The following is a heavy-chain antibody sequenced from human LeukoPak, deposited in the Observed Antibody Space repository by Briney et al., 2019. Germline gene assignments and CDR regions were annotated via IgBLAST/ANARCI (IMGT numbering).Heavy chain of an antibody. CDR1: GGSISSGGYS. D-gene: IGHD2-15*01. V-gene: IGHV4-30-2*01. Sequence: PSETLSLTCAVSGGSISSGGYSWSWIRQPPGKGLEWIGYIYHSGGTYYNPSLKSRVTISVDRSKNQFSLKLSSVTAADTAVYYCARGTLGYDYWGQGTLVTVSS. J-gene: IGHJ4*02. CDR3: ARGTLGYDY. CDR2: IYHSGGT.